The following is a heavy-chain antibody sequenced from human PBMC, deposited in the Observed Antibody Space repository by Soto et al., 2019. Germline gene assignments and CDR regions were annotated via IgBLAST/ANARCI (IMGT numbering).Heavy chain of an antibody. CDR1: GGSISSYY. Sequence: PSETLSLTCTVSGGSISSYYWSWIRQPPGKGLEWIGYIYYSGSTNYNPSLKSRVTISVDTSKNQFSLKLSSVTAADTAVYYCARGGRCSGGSCYWELYYYYGMDVWGQGTTVTVSS. V-gene: IGHV4-59*01. J-gene: IGHJ6*02. D-gene: IGHD2-15*01. CDR3: ARGGRCSGGSCYWELYYYYGMDV. CDR2: IYYSGST.